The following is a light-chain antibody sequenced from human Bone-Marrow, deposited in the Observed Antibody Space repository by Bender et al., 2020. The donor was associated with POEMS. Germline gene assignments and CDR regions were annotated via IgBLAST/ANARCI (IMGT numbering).Light chain of an antibody. J-gene: IGLJ3*02. CDR1: SSTIGSNT. CDR2: RSN. CDR3: SSWDASLNGQV. Sequence: QPVLTQPPSASGTPGQRVIISCSGSSSTIGSNTVNWYQHFPGAAPKLLIYRSNQRPSGVPDRFSGSKSGTSASLAISGVQSEDEGDYYCSSWDASLNGQVFGGGTKLTVL. V-gene: IGLV1-44*01.